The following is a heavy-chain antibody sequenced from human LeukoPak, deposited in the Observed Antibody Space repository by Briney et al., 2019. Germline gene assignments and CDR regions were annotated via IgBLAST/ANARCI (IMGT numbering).Heavy chain of an antibody. CDR3: ARNLPKRGYCSGYYTDAFDI. J-gene: IGHJ3*02. CDR2: INHSGST. V-gene: IGHV4-34*01. CDR1: GGSFSGYY. Sequence: SETLSLTCAVYGGSFSGYYWSWIRQPPGKGLEWIGEINHSGSTNYNPSLKSRVTISVDTSKNQFSLKLSSVTAADTAVYYCARNLPKRGYCSGYYTDAFDIWGQGTMVTVSS. D-gene: IGHD3-3*01.